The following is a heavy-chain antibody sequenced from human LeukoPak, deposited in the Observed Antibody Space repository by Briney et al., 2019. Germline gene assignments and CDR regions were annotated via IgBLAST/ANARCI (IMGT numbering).Heavy chain of an antibody. CDR1: GYSFSNYW. Sequence: GESLKISCKGSGYSFSNYWIGWVRQMPGKGLEWIRTIYPGDSNTRYSPSFQGQVTISADKSISTAYLQWTSLKASDTAIYYCARQPLVRDCGGDCEFDYWGQGTRVSVSS. J-gene: IGHJ4*02. V-gene: IGHV5-51*01. CDR2: IYPGDSNT. D-gene: IGHD2-21*02. CDR3: ARQPLVRDCGGDCEFDY.